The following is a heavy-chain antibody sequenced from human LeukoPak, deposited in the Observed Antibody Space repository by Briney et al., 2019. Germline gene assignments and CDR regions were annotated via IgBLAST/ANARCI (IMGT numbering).Heavy chain of an antibody. Sequence: KPSETLSLTCTVSGGSISSYYWSWIRQPPGKGLEWLGYIYYSGSTNYNPSLKSRVTISVDTSKNQFSLKLSSVTAADTAVYYCARESAVVTGNYFDYWGQGTLVTVSS. CDR2: IYYSGST. CDR1: GGSISSYY. D-gene: IGHD3-22*01. CDR3: ARESAVVTGNYFDY. J-gene: IGHJ4*02. V-gene: IGHV4-59*01.